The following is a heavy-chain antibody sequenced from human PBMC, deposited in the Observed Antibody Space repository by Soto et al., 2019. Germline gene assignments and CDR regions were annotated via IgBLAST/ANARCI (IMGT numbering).Heavy chain of an antibody. Sequence: SETLSLTCAVYGGSFSGYYWSWIRQPPGKGLEWIGEINHSGSTNYNPSLKSRVTISVDTSKNQFSLKLSSVTAADTAVYYCAIRYFIAARPNGYWFDPWGQGTLVTVSS. CDR1: GGSFSGYY. CDR2: INHSGST. D-gene: IGHD6-6*01. CDR3: AIRYFIAARPNGYWFDP. V-gene: IGHV4-34*01. J-gene: IGHJ5*02.